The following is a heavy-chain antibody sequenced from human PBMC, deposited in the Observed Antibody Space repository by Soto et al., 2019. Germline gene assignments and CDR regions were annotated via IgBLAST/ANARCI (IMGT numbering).Heavy chain of an antibody. Sequence: SETLSLTCAVYGGSFSGYYWSWIRQPPGKGLEWIGEINHSGSTNYNPSLKSRVTISVDTSKNQFSLKLSSVTAADTAVYYCARGGERITIFGVVIRPYYYGMAVWGQGTTVTVSS. CDR1: GGSFSGYY. V-gene: IGHV4-34*01. CDR3: ARGGERITIFGVVIRPYYYGMAV. CDR2: INHSGST. D-gene: IGHD3-3*01. J-gene: IGHJ6*02.